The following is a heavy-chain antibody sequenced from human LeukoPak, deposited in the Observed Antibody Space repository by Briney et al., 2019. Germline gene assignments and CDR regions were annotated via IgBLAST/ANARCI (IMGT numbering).Heavy chain of an antibody. Sequence: PGGSLRLSCAASGFTFSSYGMHWVRQAPGTGLEWVAVISYDGSNKYYADSVKGRFTISRDNSKNTLYLQMNSLRAEDTAVYYCAKDRSSSSWYKKSFQHWGQGTLVTVSS. V-gene: IGHV3-30*18. CDR3: AKDRSSSSWYKKSFQH. D-gene: IGHD6-13*01. J-gene: IGHJ1*01. CDR1: GFTFSSYG. CDR2: ISYDGSNK.